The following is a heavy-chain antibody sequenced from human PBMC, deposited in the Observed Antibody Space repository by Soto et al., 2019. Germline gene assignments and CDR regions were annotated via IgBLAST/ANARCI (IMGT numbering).Heavy chain of an antibody. CDR3: ASVPYYDFWSGSRSPSYYYYGIDV. V-gene: IGHV4-39*01. Sequence: PSETLSLTCTVSGGSVSSRTYYWAWIRQSPGKGLEWIGNIDYSGSTYDNPPLKSRVIMSVDTSRNQFSLKLSSVTAADTAVYYCASVPYYDFWSGSRSPSYYYYGIDVWGQGTTVTVSS. CDR1: GGSVSSRTYY. CDR2: IDYSGST. D-gene: IGHD3-3*01. J-gene: IGHJ6*02.